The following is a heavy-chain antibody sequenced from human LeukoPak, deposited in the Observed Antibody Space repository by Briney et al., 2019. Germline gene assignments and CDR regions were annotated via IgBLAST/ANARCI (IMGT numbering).Heavy chain of an antibody. CDR2: ISWNSGSI. V-gene: IGHV3-9*01. Sequence: GRSLRLSCAASGFTFYDYAMHWVRQAPGKGLEWVSDISWNSGSIGYADSVKGRFTISRDNAKNSLYLQMNSLRDEDTALYYCAKGGWYDILTGYYKHDAFDIWGQGTMVTVSS. CDR1: GFTFYDYA. J-gene: IGHJ3*02. D-gene: IGHD3-9*01. CDR3: AKGGWYDILTGYYKHDAFDI.